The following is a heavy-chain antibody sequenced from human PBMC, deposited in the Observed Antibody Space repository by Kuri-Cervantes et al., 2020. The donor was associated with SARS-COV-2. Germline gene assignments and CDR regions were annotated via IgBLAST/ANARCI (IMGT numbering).Heavy chain of an antibody. J-gene: IGHJ3*02. CDR1: GGTFSSYG. Sequence: SVKVSCKASGGTFSSYGISWVRQAPGQGLERMGGIIPIFGTANYAQKFQGRVTITADESTSTACMELSSLRSEDTAVFYCARALRGYCSGGSCQTWDAFDIWGQGTMVTVSS. V-gene: IGHV1-69*13. CDR3: ARALRGYCSGGSCQTWDAFDI. D-gene: IGHD2-15*01. CDR2: IIPIFGTA.